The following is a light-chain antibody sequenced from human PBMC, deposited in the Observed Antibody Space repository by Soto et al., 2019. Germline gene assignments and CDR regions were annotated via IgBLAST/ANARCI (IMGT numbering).Light chain of an antibody. J-gene: IGKJ1*01. V-gene: IGKV1-9*01. Sequence: DIQLTQSPSFLSASVGDRVTITCRASQAINNYLAWYQQKPGKAPKLLIYAASTLQSVVPSRFSGGGSGTEFTLTISSLQPEDFATYYCQQLNSYPRTFGQGTKVEIK. CDR3: QQLNSYPRT. CDR2: AAS. CDR1: QAINNY.